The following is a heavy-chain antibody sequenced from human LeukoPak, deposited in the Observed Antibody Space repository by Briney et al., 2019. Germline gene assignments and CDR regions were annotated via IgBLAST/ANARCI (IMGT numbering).Heavy chain of an antibody. Sequence: PGGSLRLCCAASGFAFRSYWMTWVRQAPGKGLEWVANIRHDGRDIKYEDSVKGRFTISRDNARNSLSLQMSSLRVEDTAVYYCARDPYESDGVSYGAFDIWGQGTVVTVSS. V-gene: IGHV3-7*01. CDR2: IRHDGRDI. CDR1: GFAFRSYW. CDR3: ARDPYESDGVSYGAFDI. J-gene: IGHJ3*02. D-gene: IGHD3-22*01.